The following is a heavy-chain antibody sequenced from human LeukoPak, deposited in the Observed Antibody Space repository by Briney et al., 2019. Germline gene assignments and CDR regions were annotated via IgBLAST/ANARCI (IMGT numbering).Heavy chain of an antibody. CDR2: IRYDGSNK. D-gene: IGHD1-26*01. CDR3: AKDGQVGAIGYFDY. J-gene: IGHJ4*02. Sequence: GGSLRLSCAPSGFTFSGSGMHWVRQAPGKGLEWVTFIRYDGSNKYYTDSVKGRFTISRDNSKNTLYLQMDSLRAEDTAVYYCAKDGQVGAIGYFDYRGQGTLVTVSS. V-gene: IGHV3-30*02. CDR1: GFTFSGSG.